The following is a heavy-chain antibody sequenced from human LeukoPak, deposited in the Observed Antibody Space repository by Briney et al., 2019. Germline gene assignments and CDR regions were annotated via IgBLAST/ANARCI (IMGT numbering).Heavy chain of an antibody. CDR1: GGSISSGGYS. V-gene: IGHV4-30-2*01. CDR2: IYHSGST. CDR3: ARDLRYFDY. D-gene: IGHD3-10*01. J-gene: IGHJ4*02. Sequence: PSETLSLTCAVSGGSISSGGYSWSWIRQPPGKGLEWIGEIYHSGSTNYNPSLKSRVTISVDKSKNQFSLRLSSVTAADTAVYYCARDLRYFDYWGQGTLVTVSS.